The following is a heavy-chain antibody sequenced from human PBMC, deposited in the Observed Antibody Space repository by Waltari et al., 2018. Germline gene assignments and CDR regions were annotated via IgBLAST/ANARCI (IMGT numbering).Heavy chain of an antibody. Sequence: QVQLQESGPRLVEPSETLSLTCGVSGYSINSGLYWGWIRQSPGKWLEWSATVYHDGTTFYNPSLKSRVTISMDTSTNQFSLKLKSVTAADTAVYFCSRQVLGYCTSAACRRLESWGPGTLVTVSS. CDR3: SRQVLGYCTSAACRRLES. V-gene: IGHV4-38-2*01. CDR2: VYHDGTT. J-gene: IGHJ4*02. D-gene: IGHD2-2*03. CDR1: GYSINSGLY.